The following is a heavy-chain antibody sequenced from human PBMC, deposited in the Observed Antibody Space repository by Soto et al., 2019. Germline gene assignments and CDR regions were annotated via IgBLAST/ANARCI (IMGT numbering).Heavy chain of an antibody. Sequence: QVQLVQSGAEVKKPGASVKVSCKASGYTFTSYGISWVRQAPGQGLEWMGWISAYNGNTNYAQKLQGRVTMTTDTSTSTAYMELRSLRSDDTAVYYCARDIRRLTGYSSYYYYYGMDVWGQGTTVTVSS. CDR3: ARDIRRLTGYSSYYYYYGMDV. CDR1: GYTFTSYG. V-gene: IGHV1-18*01. J-gene: IGHJ6*02. CDR2: ISAYNGNT. D-gene: IGHD3-9*01.